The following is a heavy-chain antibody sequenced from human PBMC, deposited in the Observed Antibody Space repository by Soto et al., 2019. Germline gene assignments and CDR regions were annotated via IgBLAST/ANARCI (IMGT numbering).Heavy chain of an antibody. CDR2: ISGSGGST. V-gene: IGHV3-23*01. CDR3: AKEDDFWSGYYYGMDV. CDR1: VFTLSSYA. D-gene: IGHD3-3*01. Sequence: GASLRLSCSASVFTLSSYAMSWVRQAPGKGLEWVSAISGSGGSTYYADSVKGRFTISRDNSKNALYLQMNSLRAEDTAVYYCAKEDDFWSGYYYGMDVWGQGTTVTVSS. J-gene: IGHJ6*02.